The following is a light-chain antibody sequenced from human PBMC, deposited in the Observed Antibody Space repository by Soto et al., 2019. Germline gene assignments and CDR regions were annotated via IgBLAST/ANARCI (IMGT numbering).Light chain of an antibody. Sequence: DIQLTKSPSSMSACVGDRVPVACWASQGISSSLAWYQQKPAKAPKLLIYAASTLQSGVPSRFSGSGSGTDFTLTISSLPPEDFATYYCQQRNSYPSSTFGGGIKVNIK. J-gene: IGKJ4*01. V-gene: IGKV1-9*01. CDR3: QQRNSYPSST. CDR2: AAS. CDR1: QGISSS.